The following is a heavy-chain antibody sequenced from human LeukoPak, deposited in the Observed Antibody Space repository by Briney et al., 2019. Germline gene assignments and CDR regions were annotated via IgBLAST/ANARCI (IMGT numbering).Heavy chain of an antibody. CDR1: GFTFSTYY. J-gene: IGHJ3*02. D-gene: IGHD4-17*01. V-gene: IGHV3-74*01. Sequence: GGSLRLSCAASGFTFSTYYMHWVRQARGKGLVWVSRIVNDGSTTTYAGSVKGRFTISRDNAKNTLFLQMNSLRVEDTAVYYCARESSDYGDYDAFDIWGRGTMVTVSS. CDR3: ARESSDYGDYDAFDI. CDR2: IVNDGSTT.